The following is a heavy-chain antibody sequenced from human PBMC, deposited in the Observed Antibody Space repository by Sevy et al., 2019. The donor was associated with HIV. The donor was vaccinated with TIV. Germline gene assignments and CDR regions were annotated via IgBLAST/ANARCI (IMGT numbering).Heavy chain of an antibody. V-gene: IGHV4-61*01. J-gene: IGHJ6*02. CDR2: ISYSGST. CDR1: GGSVSSGSYY. CDR3: ARFQTSLYYHGMDV. Sequence: SETLSLTCTVSGGSVSSGSYYWSWIRQPPGKGLEWIGHISYSGSTNYNPSLKSRVIISVDTSKNQFSLKLTSVSAADTAVFYCARFQTSLYYHGMDVWGQGTTVTVSS.